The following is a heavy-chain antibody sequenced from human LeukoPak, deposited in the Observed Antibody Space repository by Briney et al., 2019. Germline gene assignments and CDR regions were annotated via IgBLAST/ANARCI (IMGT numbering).Heavy chain of an antibody. V-gene: IGHV4-4*02. CDR3: ARGLVHDY. CDR1: GGSISSRNW. CDR2: INHSGST. Sequence: PSETLSLTCAVSGGSISSRNWWNWVRQPPGKGLEWIGEINHSGSTNYNPSLKSRVTISVDTSKNQFSLKLSSVTAADTAVYYCARGLVHDYWGQGTLVTVSS. D-gene: IGHD3-10*01. J-gene: IGHJ4*02.